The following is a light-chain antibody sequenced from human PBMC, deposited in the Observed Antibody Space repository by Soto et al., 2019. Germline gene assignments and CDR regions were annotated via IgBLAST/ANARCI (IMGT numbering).Light chain of an antibody. CDR3: CSYTTSNTRQIV. V-gene: IGLV2-14*01. CDR2: DVS. CDR1: SSDVGGYNY. J-gene: IGLJ1*01. Sequence: QSALTQPASVSGSPGQSITISCPGTSSDVGGYNYVSWYQQHPGKAPKFMIYDVSNRPSGVSNRFSGSKSGNTASLIISGLQAEDEADYYCCSYTTSNTRQIVFGTGTKVTVL.